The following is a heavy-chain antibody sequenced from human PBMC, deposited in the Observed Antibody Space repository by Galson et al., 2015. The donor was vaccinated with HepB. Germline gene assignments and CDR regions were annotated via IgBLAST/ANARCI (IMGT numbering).Heavy chain of an antibody. Sequence: SLRLSCAASGFTFSSYGMHWVRQAPGKGLEWVAVIWYDGSNKYYADSVKGRFTISRDNSKNTLYLQMSSLRAEDTAVYYCARDGNYYDSSGYPYFDYWGQGTLVTVSS. CDR3: ARDGNYYDSSGYPYFDY. D-gene: IGHD3-22*01. CDR1: GFTFSSYG. V-gene: IGHV3-33*01. J-gene: IGHJ4*02. CDR2: IWYDGSNK.